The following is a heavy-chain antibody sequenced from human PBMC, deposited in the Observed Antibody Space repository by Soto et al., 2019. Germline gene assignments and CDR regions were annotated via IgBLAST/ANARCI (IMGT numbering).Heavy chain of an antibody. CDR2: IIPIFGTA. J-gene: IGHJ6*02. CDR1: GGTFSSYA. Sequence: SVKVSCKASGGTFSSYAISWVRQAPGQGLEWMGGIIPIFGTANYAQKFQGRVTITADESTSTAYMELSSLRSEDTAVYYCASSIAVAGRTPYYYYGMDVWGQGTTVTVS. V-gene: IGHV1-69*13. D-gene: IGHD6-19*01. CDR3: ASSIAVAGRTPYYYYGMDV.